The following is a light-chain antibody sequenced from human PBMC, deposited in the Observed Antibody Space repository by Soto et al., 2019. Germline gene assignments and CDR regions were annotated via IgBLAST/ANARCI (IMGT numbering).Light chain of an antibody. CDR3: LQYANLPFT. CDR2: TAS. Sequence: DIQMAQSPSSLAASVGDRVTITCQASQDIGNSVNWYQRKPGKAPKLLIYTASNLETGVPSRFSGGGSGTEFTFTIGSLQPEDFATYYCLQYANLPFTCGPGTEVDVK. J-gene: IGKJ3*01. CDR1: QDIGNS. V-gene: IGKV1-33*01.